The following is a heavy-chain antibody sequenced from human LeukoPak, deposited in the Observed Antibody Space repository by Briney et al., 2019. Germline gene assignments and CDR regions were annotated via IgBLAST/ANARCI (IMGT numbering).Heavy chain of an antibody. D-gene: IGHD3-22*01. CDR2: ISYDGSNK. V-gene: IGHV3-30*18. CDR3: AKEGYDSSGYSGYYGMDV. J-gene: IGHJ6*02. CDR1: GFTFSSYG. Sequence: PGGSLRLSCAASGFTFSSYGMHWVRQAPGKGLEWVAVISYDGSNKYYADSVKGRFTISGDNSKNTLYLQMNSLGAEDTAVYYCAKEGYDSSGYSGYYGMDVWGQGTTVTVSS.